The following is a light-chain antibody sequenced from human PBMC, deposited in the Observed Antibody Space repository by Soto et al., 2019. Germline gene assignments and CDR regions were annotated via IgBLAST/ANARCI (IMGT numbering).Light chain of an antibody. CDR2: EVT. V-gene: IGLV2-14*01. CDR3: SSYRSSSTYV. CDR1: SSDVGSYNY. J-gene: IGLJ1*01. Sequence: QSALTQPASVSGSPGQSITISCTGTSSDVGSYNYVSWHQQHPGQAPRLMIHEVTNRASGVPDRFSASKSGNTASLTISGLQAGDEADYYCSSYRSSSTYVFGTGTKLTVL.